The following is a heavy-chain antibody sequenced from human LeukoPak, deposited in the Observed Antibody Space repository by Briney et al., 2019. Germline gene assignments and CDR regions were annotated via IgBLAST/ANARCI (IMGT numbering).Heavy chain of an antibody. D-gene: IGHD6-19*01. J-gene: IGHJ4*02. CDR2: IYYSGST. CDR3: ARGQWRPVY. CDR1: GGSISSYY. V-gene: IGHV4-59*08. Sequence: SETLSLTCTVSGGSISSYYWSRIRQPPGKGLEWIGYIYYSGSTNYNPSLKSRVTISVDTSKNQFSLKLSSVTAADTAVYYCARGQWRPVYWGQGTLVTVSS.